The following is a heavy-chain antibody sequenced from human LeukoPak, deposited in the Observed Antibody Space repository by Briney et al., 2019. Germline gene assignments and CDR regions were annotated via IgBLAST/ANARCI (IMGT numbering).Heavy chain of an antibody. CDR2: IYTSGST. V-gene: IGHV4-61*02. J-gene: IGHJ3*02. CDR1: GGSISSATYY. D-gene: IGHD2-2*01. CDR3: ARDNSYYVAFDI. Sequence: SETLSFTCTVSGGSISSATYYWNWLRQPAGKGLEWIGRIYTSGSTNYNPTLKSRVTISVHTSKNQFSLKLSSVTAADTAVYYCARDNSYYVAFDIWGQGTMVTVSS.